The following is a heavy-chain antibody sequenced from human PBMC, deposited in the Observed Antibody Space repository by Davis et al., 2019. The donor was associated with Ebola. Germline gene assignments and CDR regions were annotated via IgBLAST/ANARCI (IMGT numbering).Heavy chain of an antibody. Sequence: ASVKVSCKASGYIFTSYDINWVRQATGQGLEWMGWMNPNSGNTGYARKFQDRVTMTRDTSMNTAYMELSSLRSEDTAVYYCARGDSSGWYDFDYWGQGTLVTVSS. CDR3: ARGDSSGWYDFDY. CDR1: GYIFTSYD. CDR2: MNPNSGNT. V-gene: IGHV1-8*01. J-gene: IGHJ4*02. D-gene: IGHD6-19*01.